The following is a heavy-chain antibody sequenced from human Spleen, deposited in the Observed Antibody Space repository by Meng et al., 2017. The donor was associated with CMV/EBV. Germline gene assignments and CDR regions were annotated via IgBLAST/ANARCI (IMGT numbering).Heavy chain of an antibody. CDR1: GFTFDDYS. J-gene: IGHJ3*02. CDR2: ISWNSGNT. D-gene: IGHD2-15*01. Sequence: SLKISCEASGFTFDDYSMHWVRQAPGKGLEWVSGISWNSGNTGYVDSVKGRFNISRDNAKNSLYLQMKSLRPEDTALYYCVSPGLAFDIWGQGTMVTVSS. CDR3: VSPGLAFDI. V-gene: IGHV3-9*01.